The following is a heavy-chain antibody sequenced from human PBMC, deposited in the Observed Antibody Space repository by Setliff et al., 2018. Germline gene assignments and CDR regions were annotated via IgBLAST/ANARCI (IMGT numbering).Heavy chain of an antibody. J-gene: IGHJ4*02. V-gene: IGHV4-38-2*01. CDR1: GYSISSGFS. CDR3: AKEGYYDHFGYYHYYFDF. CDR2: ILFSGDT. D-gene: IGHD3-22*01. Sequence: PSETLSLTCAVSGYSISSGFSWVWIRQSPGKGLEWIGRILFSGDTYYNPSLNSRVTISADTSKNQFSLNLSSVTAADTAVYYCAKEGYYDHFGYYHYYFDFWGQGTLVTVSS.